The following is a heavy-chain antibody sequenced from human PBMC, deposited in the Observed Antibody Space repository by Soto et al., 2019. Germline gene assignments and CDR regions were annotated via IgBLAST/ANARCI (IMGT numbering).Heavy chain of an antibody. V-gene: IGHV1-69*13. J-gene: IGHJ4*02. CDR2: IIPIFGTA. CDR3: ARGAAVVAAAGTYYFDF. D-gene: IGHD6-13*01. Sequence: SVKVSCKASGGTFSSYAISWVRQAPGQGLEWMGGIIPIFGTANYAQKFQGRVTITADESTSTAYMELSSLRSEDTAVYYCARGAAVVAAAGTYYFDFXGQGTLVTVSS. CDR1: GGTFSSYA.